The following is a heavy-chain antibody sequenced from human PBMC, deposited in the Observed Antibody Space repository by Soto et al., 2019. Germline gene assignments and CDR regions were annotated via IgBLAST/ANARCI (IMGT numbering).Heavy chain of an antibody. J-gene: IGHJ6*02. CDR2: ISYDGSNK. V-gene: IGHV3-30*18. CDR1: GFTFSSYG. CDR3: AKESPGVDTAMVTDYYYYYGMDV. Sequence: GGSLRLSCAASGFTFSSYGMHWVRQAPGKGLEWVAVISYDGSNKYYADSVKGRFTISRDNSKNTLYLQMNSLRAEDTAVYYCAKESPGVDTAMVTDYYYYYGMDVWGQGTTVTVSS. D-gene: IGHD5-18*01.